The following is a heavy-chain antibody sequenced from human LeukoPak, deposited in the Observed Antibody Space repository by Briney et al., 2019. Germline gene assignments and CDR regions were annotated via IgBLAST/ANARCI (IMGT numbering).Heavy chain of an antibody. CDR3: ARTKVRGRFDY. Sequence: SETLSLTCAVYGGSFSGYYWSWIRQPPGKGLEWIGEINHSGSTNYNPSLKSRVTISVDTSKNQFSLKLSSATAADTAVYYCARTKVRGRFDYWGQGTLVTVSS. V-gene: IGHV4-34*01. D-gene: IGHD3-10*01. CDR2: INHSGST. CDR1: GGSFSGYY. J-gene: IGHJ4*02.